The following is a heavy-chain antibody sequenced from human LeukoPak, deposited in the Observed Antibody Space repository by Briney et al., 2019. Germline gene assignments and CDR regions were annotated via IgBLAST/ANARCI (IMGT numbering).Heavy chain of an antibody. CDR3: ARHSSPLWFGETIDY. Sequence: GESLKISCKGSGYSFTNYWIGWVRQMPGKGLEWMGIIYSGDSDTRYSPSFQGQVTISADKSISTAYLQWSSLKASDTAMYYCARHSSPLWFGETIDYWGQGTLVTVSS. V-gene: IGHV5-51*01. CDR1: GYSFTNYW. D-gene: IGHD3-10*01. J-gene: IGHJ4*02. CDR2: IYSGDSDT.